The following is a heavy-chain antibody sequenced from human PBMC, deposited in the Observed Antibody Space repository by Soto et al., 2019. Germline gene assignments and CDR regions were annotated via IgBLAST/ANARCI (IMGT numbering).Heavy chain of an antibody. V-gene: IGHV3-23*01. Sequence: EVQLMESGGGLVQPGGSLRLSCAASGFTFDNYAMNWVRQAPGKGLEWVSGISATGGSTYYAASVRGRFGISRDNSKNTLDLLMNSLRAEDTAVYYCARSLDVFLWLGELLSLGFDSWGQGTLGTASS. CDR3: ARSLDVFLWLGELLSLGFDS. J-gene: IGHJ4*02. CDR1: GFTFDNYA. CDR2: ISATGGST. D-gene: IGHD3-10*01.